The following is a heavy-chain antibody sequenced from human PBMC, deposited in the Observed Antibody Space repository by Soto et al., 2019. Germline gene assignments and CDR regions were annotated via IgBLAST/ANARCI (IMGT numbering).Heavy chain of an antibody. CDR3: AKEYSSGWYYFDY. CDR1: GFTFSSYG. D-gene: IGHD6-19*01. CDR2: ISYDGSNK. V-gene: IGHV3-30*18. Sequence: GGSLRLSCAASGFTFSSYGMHWVRQAPGKGLEWVAVISYDGSNKYYADSVKGRFTISRDNSKNTLYLQMNSLRAEDTAVDYCAKEYSSGWYYFDYWGQGTLVTVSS. J-gene: IGHJ4*02.